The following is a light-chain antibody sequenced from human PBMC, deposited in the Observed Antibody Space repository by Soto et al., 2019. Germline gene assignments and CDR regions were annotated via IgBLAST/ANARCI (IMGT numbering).Light chain of an antibody. CDR2: GAS. CDR3: QQYGSSPLT. J-gene: IGKJ1*01. CDR1: QSVSSSY. Sequence: EIVLTQSPGTQSLSPGERATLSCRASQSVSSSYLAWYQQKPGQAPRLLIYGASSRATSIPDRFSGSGSGTDFTLTISRLEPEDFAVYYCQQYGSSPLTFGQGTKVDIK. V-gene: IGKV3-20*01.